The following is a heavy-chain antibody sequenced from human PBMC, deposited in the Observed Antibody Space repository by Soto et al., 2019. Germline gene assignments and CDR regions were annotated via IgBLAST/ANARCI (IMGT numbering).Heavy chain of an antibody. CDR2: IYYSGST. V-gene: IGHV4-31*03. J-gene: IGHJ4*02. CDR3: ARGFVVVPAAIREYTSFAY. D-gene: IGHD2-2*02. Sequence: QVQLQESGPGLVKPSQTLSLTCTVSGGSISSGGYYWSWIRQHPGKGLEWIGYIYYSGSTYYKPSLRNRLSISVDTSKNQFSLKLSSVTAADTAVYYCARGFVVVPAAIREYTSFAYRGQGTLVTVSS. CDR1: GGSISSGGYY.